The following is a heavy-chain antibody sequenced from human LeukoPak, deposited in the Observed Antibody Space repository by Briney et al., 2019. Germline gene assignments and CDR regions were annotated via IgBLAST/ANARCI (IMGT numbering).Heavy chain of an antibody. CDR1: GGSFSGYY. CDR3: ARWASVRFDY. D-gene: IGHD3-10*01. CDR2: INHSGST. V-gene: IGHV4-34*01. Sequence: PSETLSLTCAVYGGSFSGYYWSWIRQPPGKGLEWIGEINHSGSTNYNPSLKSRVTISVDTSKNQFSLKLSSVTAADTAVYYCARWASVRFDYWGQGTLVIVSS. J-gene: IGHJ4*02.